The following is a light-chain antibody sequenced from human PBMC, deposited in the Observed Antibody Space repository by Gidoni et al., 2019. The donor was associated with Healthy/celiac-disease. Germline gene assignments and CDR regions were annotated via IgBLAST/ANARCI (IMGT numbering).Light chain of an antibody. Sequence: ELVLTQSPGTLSLSPGERATLSCRASQSVSSSYLAWYQQKPGQAPRLLIYGASSRATGIPDRFSGSGSGKDFTLTISRLEPEDFAVYYCQQYGSSRFTFGPGTKVDIK. CDR3: QQYGSSRFT. CDR2: GAS. V-gene: IGKV3-20*01. J-gene: IGKJ3*01. CDR1: QSVSSSY.